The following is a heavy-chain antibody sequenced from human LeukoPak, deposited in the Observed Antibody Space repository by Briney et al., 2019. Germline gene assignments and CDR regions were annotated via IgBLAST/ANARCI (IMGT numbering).Heavy chain of an antibody. J-gene: IGHJ3*02. Sequence: ASVKVSCKASGYTFTSYGISWVRQAPGQGLEWMGWINPNSGGTNYAQKFQGRVTMTRDTSISTAYMELSRLRSDDTAVYYCARVQRWLPYDAFDIWGQGTMVTVSS. V-gene: IGHV1-2*02. CDR2: INPNSGGT. CDR3: ARVQRWLPYDAFDI. D-gene: IGHD5-12*01. CDR1: GYTFTSYG.